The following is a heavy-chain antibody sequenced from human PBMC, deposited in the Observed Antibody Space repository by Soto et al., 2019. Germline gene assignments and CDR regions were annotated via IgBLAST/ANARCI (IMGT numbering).Heavy chain of an antibody. J-gene: IGHJ4*02. CDR1: VRSISIYY. V-gene: IGHV4-59*01. CDR2: IYYSGST. Sequence: AETLCLTCTVSVRSISIYYWAWIRQPPGKGLEWIGYIYYSGSTNYNPSLKNRVTRSVDTSKSQFSLKLSSVTAADTAVYYCARAPITICRVVSHFDYWGQGTLVTVPQ. D-gene: IGHD3-3*01. CDR3: ARAPITICRVVSHFDY.